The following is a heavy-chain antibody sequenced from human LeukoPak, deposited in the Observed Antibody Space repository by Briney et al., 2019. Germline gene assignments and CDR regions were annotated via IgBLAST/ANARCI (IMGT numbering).Heavy chain of an antibody. CDR1: GGSISNYY. J-gene: IGHJ4*02. CDR2: IFYGGTT. Sequence: PSETLSLTCTVSGGSISNYYWSWIRQPPGKGLEWIGYIFYGGTTSRTTDYNPSLKSRVTISIDTSKNQFSLRLSSVTATDRAVYFCARDHSGTDHSGGDGYYFDYWGQGTPVTVSS. CDR3: ARDHSGTDHSGGDGYYFDY. D-gene: IGHD1-26*01. V-gene: IGHV4-59*01.